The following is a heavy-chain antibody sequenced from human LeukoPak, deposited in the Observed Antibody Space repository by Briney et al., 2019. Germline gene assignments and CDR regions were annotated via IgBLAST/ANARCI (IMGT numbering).Heavy chain of an antibody. CDR2: IYYSGST. J-gene: IGHJ4*02. V-gene: IGHV4-30-4*08. CDR1: GDSISSRDYY. Sequence: SETLSLTCSVSGDSISSRDYYWSWIRQPPGKGLEWIGYIYYSGSTSYNPSLKSRVTISVDTSKNQFSLRLSSVTAADTAVYYCARVEGYSGYFDYWGQGTLVTVSS. D-gene: IGHD5-12*01. CDR3: ARVEGYSGYFDY.